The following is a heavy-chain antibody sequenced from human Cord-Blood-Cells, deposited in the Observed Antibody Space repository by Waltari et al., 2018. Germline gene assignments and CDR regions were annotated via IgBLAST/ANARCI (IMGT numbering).Heavy chain of an antibody. V-gene: IGHV3-30*01. Sequence: QVQLVESGGGVVQPGRSLRLSCAASGFTFSSYAMHWVRQAPGKGLEWVAVISNDGSNKYYADSVKGRFTISRDNSKNTLYLQMNSLRAEDTAVYYCARDHPDYWGQGTLVTVSS. CDR2: ISNDGSNK. CDR1: GFTFSSYA. J-gene: IGHJ4*02. CDR3: ARDHPDY.